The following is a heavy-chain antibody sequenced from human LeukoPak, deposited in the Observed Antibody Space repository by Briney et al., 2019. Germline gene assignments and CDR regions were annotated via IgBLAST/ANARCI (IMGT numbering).Heavy chain of an antibody. CDR1: GGTFSSYA. V-gene: IGHV1-69*13. CDR2: IIPIFGTA. CDR3: ARETDSDYDFWSGYFVN. D-gene: IGHD3-3*01. Sequence: ASVKVSCKASGGTFSSYAISWVRQAPGQGLEWMGGIIPIFGTANYAQKCQGRVTITADESTSTAYMELSSLRSEDTAVYYCARETDSDYDFWSGYFVNWGQGTLVTVSS. J-gene: IGHJ4*02.